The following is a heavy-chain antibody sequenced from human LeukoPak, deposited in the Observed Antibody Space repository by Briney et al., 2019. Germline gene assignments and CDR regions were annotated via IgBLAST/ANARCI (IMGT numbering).Heavy chain of an antibody. V-gene: IGHV1-2*02. J-gene: IGHJ4*02. CDR3: ARGGADFWSGYLFDY. CDR1: GYTFTGYY. Sequence: ASVKVSCKASGYTFTGYYMHWVRQAPGQGLEWMGWINPNSGGTNYAQKFQGRVTMTRDTSISTAYMELSRLRSDDTAVYYCARGGADFWSGYLFDYWGQGTLVTVSS. CDR2: INPNSGGT. D-gene: IGHD3-3*01.